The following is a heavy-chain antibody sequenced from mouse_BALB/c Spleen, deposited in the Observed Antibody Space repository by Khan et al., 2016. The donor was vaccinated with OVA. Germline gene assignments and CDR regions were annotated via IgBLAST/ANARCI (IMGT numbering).Heavy chain of an antibody. CDR3: ARDGSRYNYAMDY. CDR2: INYSGST. J-gene: IGHJ4*01. D-gene: IGHD2-3*01. V-gene: IGHV3-2*02. Sequence: EVQLQESGPGLVNPSQSLSLTCTVTGYSITSDYAWNWIRQFPGNKLEWMGYINYSGSTNYNPALKSRISITRDTSKNPFFLQLNSVTTEDTATLYCARDGSRYNYAMDYWGQGTSVTVSS. CDR1: GYSITSDYA.